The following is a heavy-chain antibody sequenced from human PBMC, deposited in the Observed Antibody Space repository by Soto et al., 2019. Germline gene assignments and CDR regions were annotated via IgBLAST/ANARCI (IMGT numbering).Heavy chain of an antibody. CDR3: ASDTNSLDL. CDR2: IYHTGDT. V-gene: IGHV4-34*01. J-gene: IGHJ5*02. Sequence: SETLSLTCAVYGGSFSGYYWSWIRQPPGKGLEWIGSIYHTGDTHYNPSLRSQVSMSVDTSKNHFSLRLTYLTAADTAVYFCASDTNSLDLWGQGILVTVSS. D-gene: IGHD2-8*01. CDR1: GGSFSGYY.